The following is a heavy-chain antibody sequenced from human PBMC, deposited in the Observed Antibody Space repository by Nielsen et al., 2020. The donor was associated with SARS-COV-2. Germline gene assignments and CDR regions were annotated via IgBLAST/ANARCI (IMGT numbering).Heavy chain of an antibody. J-gene: IGHJ4*02. D-gene: IGHD6-13*01. Sequence: GSLRLSCTVSGDSISNSSYYWGWIRQPPGKGLEWIGSIYYSGSTYYNPSLKSRVTISVDTSKNQFSLKLSSVTAADTAVYYCARRGREQQLETFDYWGQGTLVTVSS. CDR3: ARRGREQQLETFDY. CDR1: GDSISNSSYY. CDR2: IYYSGST. V-gene: IGHV4-39*01.